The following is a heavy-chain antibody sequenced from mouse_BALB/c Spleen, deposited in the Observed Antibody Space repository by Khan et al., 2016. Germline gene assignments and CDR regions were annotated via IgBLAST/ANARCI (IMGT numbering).Heavy chain of an antibody. CDR1: GYSITSDYA. Sequence: VQLKQSGPGLVKPSQSLSLTCTVTGYSITSDYAWNWIRQFPGNKLELMGYISYSGSTSYNPSLKSRISITRDTSKNQFFLQLNSVTTEDTATYYCAKIYYDYYAMDYWGQGTSVTVSS. J-gene: IGHJ4*01. CDR3: AKIYYDYYAMDY. V-gene: IGHV3-2*02. D-gene: IGHD2-1*01. CDR2: ISYSGST.